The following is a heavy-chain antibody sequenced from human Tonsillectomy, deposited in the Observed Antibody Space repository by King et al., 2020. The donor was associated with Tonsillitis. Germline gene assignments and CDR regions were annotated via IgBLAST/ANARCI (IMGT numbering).Heavy chain of an antibody. D-gene: IGHD1-26*01. V-gene: IGHV3-30*02. CDR1: GFSFSSYG. Sequence: VQLVESGGGVVQPGGSLRLSCAASGFSFSSYGMHWVRQAPGKGLEWVAFIRYDGSNKYYADSVKGRFTISRDSSKNTLYLQMNRLRAEDTGVYYCAKQIGNGGGHYRSPCFAYWSRGALVTASS. CDR2: IRYDGSNK. J-gene: IGHJ4*02. CDR3: AKQIGNGGGHYRSPCFAY.